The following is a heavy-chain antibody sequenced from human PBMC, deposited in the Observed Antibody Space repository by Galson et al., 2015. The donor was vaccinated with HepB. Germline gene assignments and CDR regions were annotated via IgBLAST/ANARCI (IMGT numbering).Heavy chain of an antibody. CDR1: GGSISSGDYY. CDR3: ARGASGGSPPTGRYFQH. J-gene: IGHJ1*01. CDR2: IYYSGST. Sequence: LSLTCTVSGGSISSGDYYWSWIRQPPEKGLEWIGYIYYSGSTYYNPSLKSRVTISVDTSKKQFSLKLSSVTAADTAVYYCARGASGGSPPTGRYFQHWGQGTLVTVSS. V-gene: IGHV4-30-4*01. D-gene: IGHD2-15*01.